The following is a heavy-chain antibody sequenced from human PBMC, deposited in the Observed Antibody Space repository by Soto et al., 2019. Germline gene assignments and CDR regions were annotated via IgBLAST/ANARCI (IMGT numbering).Heavy chain of an antibody. V-gene: IGHV1-69*01. J-gene: IGHJ6*02. CDR1: GGTFSSDA. CDR2: IIPIFGTA. D-gene: IGHD3-3*01. CDR3: ARGLEWPDRVLDV. Sequence: VQLVQSGAEVKTPGSSVKVSCKASGGTFSSDAISWVRQAPGQGLEWMGGIIPIFGTANYAQKFQDRDTIAPAECTTTADMELSSLRSGCTAVYYCARGLEWPDRVLDVWGQGPTVPVSS.